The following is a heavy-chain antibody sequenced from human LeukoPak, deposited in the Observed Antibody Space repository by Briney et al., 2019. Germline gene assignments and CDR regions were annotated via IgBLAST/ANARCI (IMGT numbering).Heavy chain of an antibody. CDR3: AREVVLQNHRDGLNF. V-gene: IGHV6-1*01. CDR1: GDSVSSNSAA. CDR2: TYYRSKWYN. J-gene: IGHJ4*02. D-gene: IGHD2/OR15-2a*01. Sequence: SQTLSLTCAISGDSVSSNSAAWNWIRQSPSRGLEWLGRTYYRSKWYNDYALSVKSRITINPDTSKNQFSLQLNSVTPDDTAVYYCAREVVLQNHRDGLNFWGQGTLVTVSS.